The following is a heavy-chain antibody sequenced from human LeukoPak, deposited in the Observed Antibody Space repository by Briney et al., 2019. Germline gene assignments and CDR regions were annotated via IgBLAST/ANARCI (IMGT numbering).Heavy chain of an antibody. J-gene: IGHJ4*02. CDR2: IYYSGST. CDR3: ARDSGSYSSNDY. V-gene: IGHV4-59*01. CDR1: GGSISSYY. D-gene: IGHD1-26*01. Sequence: SETLSLTCTVSGGSISSYYWSWIRQPPGKGLEWIGYIYYSGSTNYNPSLKSRVTISVDTSKNQFSLKLSSVAAADTAVYYCARDSGSYSSNDYWGQGTLVTVSS.